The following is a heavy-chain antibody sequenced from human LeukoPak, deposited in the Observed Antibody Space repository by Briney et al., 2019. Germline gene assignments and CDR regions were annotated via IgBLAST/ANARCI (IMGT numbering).Heavy chain of an antibody. CDR1: GFTFSSYW. V-gene: IGHV3-7*01. Sequence: GGSLRLSCAASGFTFSSYWMSWVRQAPGKGLEGVANIKQDGSEKYYVDSVKGRFTISRDNAKNSLYLQMNSLRAGDTAVYYCAREMGITMIVVVTPDAFDIWGQGTMVTVSS. CDR3: AREMGITMIVVVTPDAFDI. CDR2: IKQDGSEK. J-gene: IGHJ3*02. D-gene: IGHD3-22*01.